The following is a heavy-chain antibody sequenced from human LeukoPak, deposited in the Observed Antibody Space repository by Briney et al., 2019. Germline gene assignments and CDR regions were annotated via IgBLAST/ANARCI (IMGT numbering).Heavy chain of an antibody. V-gene: IGHV3-30-3*01. CDR1: GFTFSDYA. Sequence: PGGSLTLSCAASGFTFSDYAMHWVRQAPGKGLEWVAVISKDGSDKYYPGSVRGRFTISRDNSKNTLFLQMNSLRDEDTAVYYCAKDLYSNYGPADYWGQGNLVTVSS. CDR2: ISKDGSDK. J-gene: IGHJ4*02. D-gene: IGHD4-11*01. CDR3: AKDLYSNYGPADY.